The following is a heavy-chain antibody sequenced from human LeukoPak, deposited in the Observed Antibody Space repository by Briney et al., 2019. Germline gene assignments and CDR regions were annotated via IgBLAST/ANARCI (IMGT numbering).Heavy chain of an antibody. D-gene: IGHD3-10*01. V-gene: IGHV4-34*01. J-gene: IGHJ4*02. CDR2: INHSGST. CDR1: GGSFSGYY. Sequence: KPSETLSLTCAVYGGSFSGYYWSWIRQPPGKGLEWIGEINHSGSTNYNPSLKSRVTISVDTSKNQFSLKLSSVTAADTAVYYCARALWFGELLGVVDYWGQGTLVAVSS. CDR3: ARALWFGELLGVVDY.